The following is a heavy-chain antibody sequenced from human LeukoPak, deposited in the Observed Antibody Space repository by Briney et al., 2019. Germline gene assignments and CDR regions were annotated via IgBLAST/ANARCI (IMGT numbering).Heavy chain of an antibody. V-gene: IGHV4-4*07. CDR2: IYTSGST. D-gene: IGHD6-13*01. CDR1: GGSISSYY. CDR3: ARHPTRPAAGNYYYYMDV. J-gene: IGHJ6*03. Sequence: SETLSLTCTVSGGSISSYYWSWIRQPAGKGLEWIGRIYTSGSTNYNPSLKSRVTISVDTSKNQFSLKLSSVTAADTAVYYCARHPTRPAAGNYYYYMDVWGKGTTVTVSS.